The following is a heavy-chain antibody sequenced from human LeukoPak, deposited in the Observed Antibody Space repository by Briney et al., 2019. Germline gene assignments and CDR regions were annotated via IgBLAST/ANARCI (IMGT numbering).Heavy chain of an antibody. CDR2: INPSGGST. Sequence: ASVKVSCKASGYTFTSYYMHWVRQAPGQGLEWMGIINPSGGSTSYAQKFQGGVTMTRDTSTSTVYMELSSLRSEDTAVYYCARDLYYYDSSGYYQYYYYYYGMDVWGQGTTVTVSS. J-gene: IGHJ6*02. CDR1: GYTFTSYY. CDR3: ARDLYYYDSSGYYQYYYYYYGMDV. V-gene: IGHV1-46*01. D-gene: IGHD3-22*01.